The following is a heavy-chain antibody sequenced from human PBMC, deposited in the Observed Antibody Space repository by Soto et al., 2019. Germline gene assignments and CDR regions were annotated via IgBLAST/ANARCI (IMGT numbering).Heavy chain of an antibody. V-gene: IGHV4-34*01. Sequence: SETLSLTCAFYVGSFSGYYWSCIRHPPGKGLEWIGEINHSGSTNYNPSLKSRVSISVGTSNNQFSLKLSSVTAADTAVYYCARGRGDGYNTHWYSDLWGRGTRVNVSS. J-gene: IGHJ2*01. CDR3: ARGRGDGYNTHWYSDL. D-gene: IGHD3-10*01. CDR2: INHSGST. CDR1: VGSFSGYY.